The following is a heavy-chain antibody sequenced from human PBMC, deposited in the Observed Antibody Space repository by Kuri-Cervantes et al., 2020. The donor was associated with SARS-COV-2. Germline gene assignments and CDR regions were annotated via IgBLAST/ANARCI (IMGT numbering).Heavy chain of an antibody. D-gene: IGHD3-10*01. Sequence: GGSLRLSCAVSGFTFSSYAMHWVRQAPGKGLEWVAVISYDGSNKYYADPVKGRFTISRDNSKTTLYLQMNSLRAEDTAVYYCGLASGSSYSPNYWGQGTLVTVSS. V-gene: IGHV3-30-3*01. CDR1: GFTFSSYA. CDR2: ISYDGSNK. CDR3: GLASGSSYSPNY. J-gene: IGHJ4*02.